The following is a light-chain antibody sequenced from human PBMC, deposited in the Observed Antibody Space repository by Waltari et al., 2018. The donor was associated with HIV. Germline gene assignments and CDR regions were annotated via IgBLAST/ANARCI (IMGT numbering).Light chain of an antibody. CDR3: CSYAGSYTYVV. CDR1: SSDVGGYNY. CDR2: DVS. J-gene: IGLJ2*01. V-gene: IGLV2-11*01. Sequence: LTQPRSVSGSPGQSVTISCTGTSSDVGGYNYVSWYQQHPGKAPKLMIYDVSKRPSGVPDRFSGSKSGNTASLTISGLQAEDEADYYCCSYAGSYTYVVFGGGTKLTVL.